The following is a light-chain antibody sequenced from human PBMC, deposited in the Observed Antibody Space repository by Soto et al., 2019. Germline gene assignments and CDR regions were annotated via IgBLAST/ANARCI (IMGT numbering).Light chain of an antibody. J-gene: IGLJ2*01. Sequence: QSVLTQPASVSGSPGQSITLSCTGTSSDVGSYNIVSWYQQHPGKAPKLMIYEGTKRPSGVSNRFSGSKSGNTASLTSSGLQAEDEADYYCCPYAGSSTWDVVFGGGTKVTVL. V-gene: IGLV2-23*01. CDR1: SSDVGSYNI. CDR3: CPYAGSSTWDVV. CDR2: EGT.